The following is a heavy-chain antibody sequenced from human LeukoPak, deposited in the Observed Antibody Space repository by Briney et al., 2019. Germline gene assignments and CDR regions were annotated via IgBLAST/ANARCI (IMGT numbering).Heavy chain of an antibody. D-gene: IGHD1-1*01. CDR3: ARDQVTGAFDI. V-gene: IGHV3-21*04. CDR2: ISSSGGSM. J-gene: IGHJ3*02. Sequence: GGSLRLSCKASGFTFRSHSLNWVRQAPGKGPEWVSSISSSGGSMYYRDSVKDRFTISRDNAKNSLYLQLNSLRDEDTAVYFCARDQVTGAFDIWGQGIMVIVSS. CDR1: GFTFRSHS.